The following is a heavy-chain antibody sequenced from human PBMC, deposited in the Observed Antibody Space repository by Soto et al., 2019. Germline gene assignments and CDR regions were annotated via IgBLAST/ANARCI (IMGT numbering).Heavy chain of an antibody. J-gene: IGHJ4*02. CDR2: IYYSGNT. CDR1: SGSINDGGFY. D-gene: IGHD2-8*02. CDR3: ARDKITGLFDY. V-gene: IGHV4-31*03. Sequence: SETLSLTCTVSSGSINDGGFYWSWIRQHPGKGLEWIGNIYYSGNTDYNPSLKSRVIISVDTSKNQFALKLLSVTAADTAVYYCARDKITGLFDYWGQGTLVTVSS.